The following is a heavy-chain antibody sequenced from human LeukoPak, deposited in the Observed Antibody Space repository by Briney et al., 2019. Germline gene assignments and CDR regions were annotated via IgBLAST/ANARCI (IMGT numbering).Heavy chain of an antibody. CDR3: AKDLDDRN. CDR2: ISGSGDST. J-gene: IGHJ4*02. Sequence: HAGGSLRLSCAASGFTFSRYAMSWVRQAPGKGLEWVSGISGSGDSTYSADSVKGRFTISRDNSKKTLYLQMNSLRAEDTAVYYCAKDLDDRNWGQGTLVTVSS. V-gene: IGHV3-23*01. CDR1: GFTFSRYA. D-gene: IGHD3-16*01.